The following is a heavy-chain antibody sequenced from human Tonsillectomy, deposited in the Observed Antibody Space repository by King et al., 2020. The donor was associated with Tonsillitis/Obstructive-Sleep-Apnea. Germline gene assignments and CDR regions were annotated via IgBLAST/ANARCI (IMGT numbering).Heavy chain of an antibody. CDR1: GGSFSNYY. D-gene: IGHD3-10*01. V-gene: IGHV4-34*01. J-gene: IGHJ6*03. CDR3: ARGVPYYYGSGSYDDEHYYYYMDV. Sequence: VQLQQWGAGLLKPSETLSLTCAVYGGSFSNYYWTWIRQPQGKGLEWIGEINHSGSTNYNPSLKSRVPLPVETSKNQFSLRPSSVTAADTAVYYCARGVPYYYGSGSYDDEHYYYYMDVWGKGTTVTVSS. CDR2: INHSGST.